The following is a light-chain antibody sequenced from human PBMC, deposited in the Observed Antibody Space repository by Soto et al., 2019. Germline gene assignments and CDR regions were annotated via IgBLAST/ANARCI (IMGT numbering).Light chain of an antibody. Sequence: EIGMTQSPATLSVSPGESATLSCMASQSVSGNLAWYQQKPGQAPRLLIYGASSRATGIPARFSGSGSGTEFTLTISSLQSEDFAVYYCQQYNNWPPSTFGQGTKLEIK. CDR1: QSVSGN. J-gene: IGKJ2*02. CDR2: GAS. CDR3: QQYNNWPPST. V-gene: IGKV3-15*01.